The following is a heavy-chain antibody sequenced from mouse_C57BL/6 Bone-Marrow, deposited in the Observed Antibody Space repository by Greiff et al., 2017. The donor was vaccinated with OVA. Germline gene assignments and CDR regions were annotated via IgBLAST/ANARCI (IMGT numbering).Heavy chain of an antibody. D-gene: IGHD4-1*01. CDR2: IYPGSGNT. V-gene: IGHV1-84*01. CDR3: ARGDWDYFDY. CDR1: GYTFTDYY. Sequence: VQGVESGPELVKSGASVKISCKASGYTFTDYYINWVKQRPGQGLEWIGWIYPGSGNTKYNEKFKGKATLTVDTSSSTAYMQLSSLTSEDSAVYFCARGDWDYFDYWGQGTTLTVSS. J-gene: IGHJ2*01.